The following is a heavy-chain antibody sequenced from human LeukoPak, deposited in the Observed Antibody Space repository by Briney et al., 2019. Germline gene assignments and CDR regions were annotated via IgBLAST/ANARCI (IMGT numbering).Heavy chain of an antibody. V-gene: IGHV4-4*02. Sequence: PSETLSLTCGVSGGSITQTNYWTWVRQPPGKGLEWIGEVNLQGSTNYNPSLMGRVAISVDKSENHVSLQLTSVTAADTAVYYCARARVGDRFDPWGQGTLVTVSS. CDR1: GGSITQTNY. CDR3: ARARVGDRFDP. CDR2: VNLQGST. J-gene: IGHJ5*02. D-gene: IGHD1-26*01.